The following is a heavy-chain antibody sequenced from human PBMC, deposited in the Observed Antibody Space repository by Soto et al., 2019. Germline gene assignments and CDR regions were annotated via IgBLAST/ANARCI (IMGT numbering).Heavy chain of an antibody. Sequence: SETLSLTCIVSSGSISSSYYYWSLIRQPPGKGLEWIGYINYSGRTYYNPSLNSRVTISVDTSKNQFSLRLSSVTAADTAIYYCARHPGYYDVLTGYSTYYFDYWGQGALVTVSS. CDR3: ARHPGYYDVLTGYSTYYFDY. J-gene: IGHJ4*02. CDR2: INYSGRT. V-gene: IGHV4-30-4*01. CDR1: SGSISSSYYY. D-gene: IGHD3-9*01.